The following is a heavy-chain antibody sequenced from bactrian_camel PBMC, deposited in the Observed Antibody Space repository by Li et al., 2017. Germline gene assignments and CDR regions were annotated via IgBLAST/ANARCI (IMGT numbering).Heavy chain of an antibody. CDR3: AADLTSGRSGSYCSSIFEYGY. V-gene: IGHV3S53*01. CDR2: IDSDGST. CDR1: EYPWGNNC. D-gene: IGHD2*01. Sequence: QLVESGGGSVQAGGSLKLSCTAPEYPWGNNCMGWFRQGSGKEREGVAAIDSDGSTTYADSVKGRFTISQDNAKNTLYLQMNSLNPEDTAMYYCAADLTSGRSGSYCSSIFEYGYWGQGTQVTVS. J-gene: IGHJ4*01.